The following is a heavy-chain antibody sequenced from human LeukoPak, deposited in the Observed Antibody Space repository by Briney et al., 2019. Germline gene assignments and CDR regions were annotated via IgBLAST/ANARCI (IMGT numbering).Heavy chain of an antibody. V-gene: IGHV3-23*01. J-gene: IGHJ4*02. D-gene: IGHD4-11*01. CDR3: AKDSRDYISRRGYYFAY. Sequence: PGGSLRLSCAASGFTFSSYAMSWVRQAPGKGLEWVSAISGSDGSTYYADSVKGRFTISRDNSKNTLDLQMNSLRAEDTAIYYCAKDSRDYISRRGYYFAYWGQETLVTVSS. CDR1: GFTFSSYA. CDR2: ISGSDGST.